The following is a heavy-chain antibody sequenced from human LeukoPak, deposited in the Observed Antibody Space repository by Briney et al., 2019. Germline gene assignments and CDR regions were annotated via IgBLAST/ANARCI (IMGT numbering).Heavy chain of an antibody. CDR3: AWSYGSGRREVFDI. CDR2: INPNSGGT. J-gene: IGHJ3*02. Sequence: EASVKVSCKSSGYIFTDHFIHWVRQAPGQGLEWMGWINPNSGGTNNAQKFQGRVTMTGDTSIRTAYMELRRLRSDDTAVYYCAWSYGSGRREVFDIWGQGTRVTVSS. D-gene: IGHD3-10*01. CDR1: GYIFTDHF. V-gene: IGHV1-2*02.